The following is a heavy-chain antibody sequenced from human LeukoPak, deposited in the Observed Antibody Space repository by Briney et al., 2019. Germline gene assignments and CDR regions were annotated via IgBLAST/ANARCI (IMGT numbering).Heavy chain of an antibody. CDR2: IYPGDSDT. D-gene: IGHD4-11*01. CDR1: GYSFTSYW. Sequence: PGESLKISCKGSGYSFTSYWIGWVRQMPGKGLEGMGIIYPGDSDTRYSPSFQGQVTISADKSISTAYLQWSSLKASDTAMYYCARSPRDYSNHYYYYMDVWGKGTTVTVSS. CDR3: ARSPRDYSNHYYYYMDV. V-gene: IGHV5-51*01. J-gene: IGHJ6*03.